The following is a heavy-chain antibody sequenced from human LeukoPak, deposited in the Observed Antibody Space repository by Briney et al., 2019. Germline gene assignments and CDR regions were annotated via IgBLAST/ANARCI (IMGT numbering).Heavy chain of an antibody. CDR1: GYTFNDYY. V-gene: IGHV1-2*02. D-gene: IGHD3-9*01. CDR2: INPNGGRT. CDR3: ARDSSDVLTGYYHF. Sequence: GASVKVSCKTSGYTFNDYYVHWVRQAPGQGLEWMGGINPNGGRTNYAPKFQGRVTLTTDTYISTAYMELSSLISGDTALYFCARDSSDVLTGYYHFWGQGTLVTVSS. J-gene: IGHJ4*02.